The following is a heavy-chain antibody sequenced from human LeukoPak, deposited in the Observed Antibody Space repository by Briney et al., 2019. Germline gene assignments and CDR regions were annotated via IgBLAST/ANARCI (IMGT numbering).Heavy chain of an antibody. D-gene: IGHD3-22*01. CDR3: ARVLGDSSGYYYFDY. J-gene: IGHJ4*02. Sequence: ASVNVSCKASGYTFTSSAISWVRQAPGQGHEWMGWISAYNGNTNYAQKLQGRVTMTTDTSTSTAYMDLRSLRSDDTAVYYCARVLGDSSGYYYFDYWGQGTLVTVSS. V-gene: IGHV1-18*01. CDR2: ISAYNGNT. CDR1: GYTFTSSA.